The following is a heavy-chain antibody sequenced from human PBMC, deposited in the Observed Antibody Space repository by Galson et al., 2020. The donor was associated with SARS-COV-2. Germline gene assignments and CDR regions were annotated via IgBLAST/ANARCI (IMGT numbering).Heavy chain of an antibody. J-gene: IGHJ6*03. D-gene: IGHD3-10*01. CDR1: GFTFSSYS. CDR3: ARGGSRPIMAFDYYYFYMDV. CDR2: ISSSSSYI. V-gene: IGHV3-21*01. Sequence: GGSLRLSCAASGFTFSSYSMNWVRQAPGKGLEWVSSISSSSSYIYYADSVKGRFTISRDNAKNSLYLQMNSLRAEDTAVYYCARGGSRPIMAFDYYYFYMDVWGKGTTVTVSS.